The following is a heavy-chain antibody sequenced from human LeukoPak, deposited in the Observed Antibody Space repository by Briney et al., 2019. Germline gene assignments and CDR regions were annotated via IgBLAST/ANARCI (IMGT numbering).Heavy chain of an antibody. Sequence: GASVKVSCKASGYTFTSYGINWVRQATGQGLEWMGWMNPNSGNTGYAQKFQGRVTMTTDTSTSTAYMELRSLRSDDTAVYYCARDLWIQNFFDYWGQGTLVTVSS. J-gene: IGHJ4*02. CDR1: GYTFTSYG. V-gene: IGHV1-8*01. CDR2: MNPNSGNT. D-gene: IGHD5-18*01. CDR3: ARDLWIQNFFDY.